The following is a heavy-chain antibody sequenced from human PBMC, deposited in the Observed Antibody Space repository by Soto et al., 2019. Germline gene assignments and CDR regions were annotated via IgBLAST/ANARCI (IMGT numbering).Heavy chain of an antibody. D-gene: IGHD6-19*01. CDR3: ARSVAVPGAHIDY. CDR1: GGSISGSY. CDR2: VYYTGST. Sequence: SETLSLTCSFSGGSISGSYWIWILQSPGKGLEWLGYVYYTGSTNYSPSLRSRVSISVDTSKNEFSLRLSSVTAADTAVYFCARSVAVPGAHIDYWGQGTQVTVSS. J-gene: IGHJ4*02. V-gene: IGHV4-59*01.